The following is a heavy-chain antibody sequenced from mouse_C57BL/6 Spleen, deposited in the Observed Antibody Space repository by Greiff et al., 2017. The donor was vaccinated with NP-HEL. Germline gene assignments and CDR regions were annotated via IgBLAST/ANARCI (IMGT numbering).Heavy chain of an antibody. V-gene: IGHV1-82*01. D-gene: IGHD2-4*01. CDR2: IYPGDGDT. CDR1: GYAFSSSW. Sequence: QVQLQQSGPELVKPGASVKISCKASGYAFSSSWMNWVKQRPGKGLEWIGRIYPGDGDTNYNGKFKGKATLTADKSSSTAYMQLSSLTSEDSAVYVCATEYDAEGAWFAYWGQGTLVTVSA. J-gene: IGHJ3*01. CDR3: ATEYDAEGAWFAY.